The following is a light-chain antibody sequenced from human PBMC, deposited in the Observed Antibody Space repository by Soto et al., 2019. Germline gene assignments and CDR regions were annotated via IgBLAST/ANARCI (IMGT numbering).Light chain of an antibody. J-gene: IGLJ2*01. CDR3: CSYTNSRV. CDR2: DVS. CDR1: SSDVGGYNY. V-gene: IGLV2-14*01. Sequence: QSALTQPASVSGSPGQSITISCTGTSSDVGGYNYVSWYQQHPGKAPKLMIYDVSNRPSGVSNRCSASKSVNLASLTISGLQAEDEADYYCCSYTNSRVFGGETKLTAL.